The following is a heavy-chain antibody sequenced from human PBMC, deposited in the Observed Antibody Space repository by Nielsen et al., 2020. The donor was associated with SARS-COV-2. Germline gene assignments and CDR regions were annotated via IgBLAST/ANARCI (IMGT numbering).Heavy chain of an antibody. CDR3: ANLYSGSYDYYGMDV. D-gene: IGHD1-26*01. V-gene: IGHV3-9*01. Sequence: GGSLRLSCAASGFTFDDYALHWVRQAPGQGLEWVSGISWNSGSIGYADSVKGRFTISRDNAKNSLYLQMNSLRAEDTALYYCANLYSGSYDYYGMDVWGQGTTVTVSS. CDR2: ISWNSGSI. CDR1: GFTFDDYA. J-gene: IGHJ6*02.